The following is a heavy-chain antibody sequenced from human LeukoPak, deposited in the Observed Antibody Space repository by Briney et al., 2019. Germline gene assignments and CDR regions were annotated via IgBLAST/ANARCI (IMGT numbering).Heavy chain of an antibody. CDR1: GFTFSRYW. CDR3: ARPASGWYLGFDY. V-gene: IGHV3-7*01. Sequence: PGGSLRLSCGASGFTFSRYWMSWVRQAPGRGLEGVANIKQDGSEKSYVDSVKGRFTISRDNAKNSLYLQMNSLRAEDTAVYFCARPASGWYLGFDYWGQGTLVTVSS. J-gene: IGHJ4*02. D-gene: IGHD6-19*01. CDR2: IKQDGSEK.